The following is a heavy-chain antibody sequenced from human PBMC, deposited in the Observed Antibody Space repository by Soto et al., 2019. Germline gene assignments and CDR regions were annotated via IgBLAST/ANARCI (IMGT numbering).Heavy chain of an antibody. J-gene: IGHJ6*01. CDR1: GFTFSDHY. V-gene: IGHV3-72*01. CDR3: TRGLLGGAPSYTFHGMDV. D-gene: IGHD1-26*01. CDR2: SRNRVNSHTT. Sequence: DVQLVESGGGLVQPGGSLRLSCAASGFTFSDHYMEWVRQAPGKGLEWVGRSRNRVNSHTTEYAASVKGRFTISRDESKSSPYLQMNSLKIEDTAVYYCTRGLLGGAPSYTFHGMDVWGQGTTVTVSS.